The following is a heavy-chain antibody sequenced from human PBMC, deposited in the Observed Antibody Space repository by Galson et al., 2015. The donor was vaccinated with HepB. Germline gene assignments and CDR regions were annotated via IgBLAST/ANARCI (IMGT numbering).Heavy chain of an antibody. D-gene: IGHD6-19*01. J-gene: IGHJ4*02. Sequence: SLRLSCAASKFTFSTYAMSWVRQAPGKGLEWVSGITDSGAGTYYADSVKGRFTISRDNSKSTLYLQMNSLRAEDTAVYYCAKDAFRTSGWYYFDYWSQGTLVTVSS. CDR2: ITDSGAGT. CDR1: KFTFSTYA. V-gene: IGHV3-23*01. CDR3: AKDAFRTSGWYYFDY.